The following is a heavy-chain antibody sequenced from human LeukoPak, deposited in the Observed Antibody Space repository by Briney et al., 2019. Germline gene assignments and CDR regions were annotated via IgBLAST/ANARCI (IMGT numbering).Heavy chain of an antibody. Sequence: PGGSLRLSCAASGFTFSNAWMSWVRQAPGKGLEWVGRIKSKTDGGTTDYAAPVKGRFTISRDDSKNTLYLQMNSLKTEDTAVYYCTTDGVRDGYNSLGYWGQGTLVTVSS. J-gene: IGHJ4*02. V-gene: IGHV3-15*01. CDR2: IKSKTDGGTT. CDR3: TTDGVRDGYNSLGY. D-gene: IGHD5-24*01. CDR1: GFTFSNAW.